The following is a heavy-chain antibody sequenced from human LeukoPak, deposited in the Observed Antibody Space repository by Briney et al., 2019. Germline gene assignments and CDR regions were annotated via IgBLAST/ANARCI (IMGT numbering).Heavy chain of an antibody. Sequence: RASVKVSCKASGYTFTNYDINWVRQAPGRGLEWMGWMSPNTVNTGYAQKFQGRLTMTKNASITTAYMELSSLTSEDTAVYYCARGISDGEYEGGRGSWGQGTLVTVSS. J-gene: IGHJ4*02. CDR2: MSPNTVNT. CDR1: GYTFTNYD. D-gene: IGHD4-17*01. CDR3: ARGISDGEYEGGRGS. V-gene: IGHV1-8*01.